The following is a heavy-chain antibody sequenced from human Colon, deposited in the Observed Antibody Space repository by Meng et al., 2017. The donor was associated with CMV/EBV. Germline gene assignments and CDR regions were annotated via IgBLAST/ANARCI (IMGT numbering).Heavy chain of an antibody. J-gene: IGHJ5*02. V-gene: IGHV1-18*01. Sequence: SCKVSGYSFRNYGISWVRLAPGQGLEWMGWISPYRGDTNYAQKFQGRVTMTTDTPTSTAYMELRSLRPDDTAMYYCAREGVGRWFDPWGQGTLVTVSS. CDR3: AREGVGRWFDP. CDR1: GYSFRNYG. CDR2: ISPYRGDT. D-gene: IGHD2-15*01.